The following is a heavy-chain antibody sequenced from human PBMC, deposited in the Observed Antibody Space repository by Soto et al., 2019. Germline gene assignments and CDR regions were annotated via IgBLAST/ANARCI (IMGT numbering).Heavy chain of an antibody. D-gene: IGHD3-10*01. CDR1: GGSINNSSFY. J-gene: IGHJ4*02. CDR3: ARRLLVRGIIPYYFDS. V-gene: IGHV4-39*01. CDR2: IYYSGSA. Sequence: QLQLQESGPGLVKPSETLSLTCTVSGGSINNSSFYWGWVRQPPGKRLEWIGSIYYSGSAYYNPSLTSRLTMAVDTSKNQFSLNLSSVTAADTAVYFCARRLLVRGIIPYYFDSWGQGTLVTVSS.